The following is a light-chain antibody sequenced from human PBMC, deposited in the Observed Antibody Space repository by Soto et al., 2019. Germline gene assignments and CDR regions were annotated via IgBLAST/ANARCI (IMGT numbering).Light chain of an antibody. Sequence: QSALTQPASVSGSPGQSITISCTGTSSDVGGYNYVSWYQQHPGKAPKLMIYDVSHRPSGVSNRFSGSKSGNTASLTISVLQAEDEADYYCSSYTSSRTPHYVFGTGTKLTVL. CDR1: SSDVGGYNY. J-gene: IGLJ1*01. CDR3: SSYTSSRTPHYV. V-gene: IGLV2-14*01. CDR2: DVS.